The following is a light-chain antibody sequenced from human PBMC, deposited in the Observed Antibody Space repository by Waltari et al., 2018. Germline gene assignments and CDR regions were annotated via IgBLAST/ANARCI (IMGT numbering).Light chain of an antibody. V-gene: IGKV2-30*01. J-gene: IGKJ1*01. CDR3: MQGRHWPWP. Sequence: EVVMTQSPLSLPVTLGQPASISCRSSQSLVSSDGDTYFNWFQERPGQPPRRLLYKVSTRASGVPDRFSGNGSGTDFTLRMSRVEAEDVGVYYRMQGRHWPWPFGQGTKVEIK. CDR1: QSLVSSDGDTY. CDR2: KVS.